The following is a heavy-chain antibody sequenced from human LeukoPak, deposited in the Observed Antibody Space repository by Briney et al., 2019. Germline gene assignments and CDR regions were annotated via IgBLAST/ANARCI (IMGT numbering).Heavy chain of an antibody. J-gene: IGHJ4*02. D-gene: IGHD2-2*01. CDR1: GFTVSSNY. CDR3: ARAIQSQLLKGYFDY. CDR2: IYVGGSA. V-gene: IGHV3-53*01. Sequence: GGSLRLSCAASGFTVSSNYMSWVRQAPGKGLEWVSTIYVGGSAYYADFLKGRFTISRDNSKNTVYLQMNSLRAEDTAVYCCARAIQSQLLKGYFDYWGQGTLVTVSS.